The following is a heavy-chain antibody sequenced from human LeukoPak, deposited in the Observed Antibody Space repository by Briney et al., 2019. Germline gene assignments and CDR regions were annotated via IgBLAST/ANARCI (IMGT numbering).Heavy chain of an antibody. V-gene: IGHV4-39*07. Sequence: PSETLSLTCTVSGGSINTPNYYWGWIRQTPGKGLEWIGIIFYSGGTYYSPSLTSRVTISLDTSRNQFSLKLNSVTAADTAVYYCARGLLIGYTSGIPLHYFDSWGQGTLVTVSS. CDR2: IFYSGGT. J-gene: IGHJ4*02. D-gene: IGHD5-18*01. CDR3: ARGLLIGYTSGIPLHYFDS. CDR1: GGSINTPNYY.